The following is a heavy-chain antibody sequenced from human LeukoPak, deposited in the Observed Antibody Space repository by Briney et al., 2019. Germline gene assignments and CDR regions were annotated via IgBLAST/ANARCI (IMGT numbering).Heavy chain of an antibody. Sequence: NPSETLSLTCNVSGGSISSSSYYWGWIRQPPGEGLEWIGSIYYSGSTYYNPSLKSRVTISVDTSKNQFSLKLSSVTAADTAVYYYASEIQWLAPPTDYWGQGTLVTVSS. CDR3: ASEIQWLAPPTDY. CDR2: IYYSGST. D-gene: IGHD6-19*01. V-gene: IGHV4-39*01. CDR1: GGSISSSSYY. J-gene: IGHJ4*02.